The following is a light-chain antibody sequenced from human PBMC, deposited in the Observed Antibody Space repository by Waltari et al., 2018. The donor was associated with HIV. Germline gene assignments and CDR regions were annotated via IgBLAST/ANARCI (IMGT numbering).Light chain of an antibody. Sequence: SNELTQPPSVSVPPGQPARTPCSGDALLRPYGSWHQQTPGQAPVLLIYKDRERPSGIPERFSGSRSGTTVTLTISGVQAEDEADYYCQSPDKNDKSHVVFGGGTKLTAL. CDR1: ALLRPY. CDR3: QSPDKNDKSHVV. CDR2: KDR. J-gene: IGLJ2*01. V-gene: IGLV3-25*03.